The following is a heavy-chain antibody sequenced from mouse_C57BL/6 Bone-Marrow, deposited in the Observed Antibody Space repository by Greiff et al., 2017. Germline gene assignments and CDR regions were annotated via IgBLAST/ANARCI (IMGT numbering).Heavy chain of an antibody. Sequence: ESGAELVKPGASVKLSCKASGYTFTSYWMHWVKQRPGQGLEWIGMIHPNSGSTNYNEKFKSKATLTVDKSSSTAYMQLSSLTSEDSAVYYCARSDYYGSSPYWYFDVWGTGTTVTVSS. CDR2: IHPNSGST. CDR3: ARSDYYGSSPYWYFDV. V-gene: IGHV1-64*01. D-gene: IGHD1-1*01. J-gene: IGHJ1*03. CDR1: GYTFTSYW.